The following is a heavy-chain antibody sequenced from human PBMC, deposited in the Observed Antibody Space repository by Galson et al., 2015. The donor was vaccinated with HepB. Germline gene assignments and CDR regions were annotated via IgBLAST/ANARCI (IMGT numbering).Heavy chain of an antibody. CDR1: GFTFSGSA. Sequence: SLRLSCAASGFTFSGSAMHWVRQASGKGLEWVGRIRSKANSYATAYAASVKGRFTISRDDSKNTAYLQMNSLKTEDTAVYYCTRHSPVGYSANAFDIWGQGTMVTVSS. J-gene: IGHJ3*02. D-gene: IGHD1-26*01. CDR2: IRSKANSYAT. V-gene: IGHV3-73*01. CDR3: TRHSPVGYSANAFDI.